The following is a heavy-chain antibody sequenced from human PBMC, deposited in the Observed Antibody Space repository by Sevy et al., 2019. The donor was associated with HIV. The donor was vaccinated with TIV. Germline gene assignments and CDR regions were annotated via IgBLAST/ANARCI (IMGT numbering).Heavy chain of an antibody. Sequence: GGSLRLSCAASGFTFSKYSMSWVRQPPGKGLEWVSTLSFGCGEINYADSVKGRFTISRDNSKSSVYLQMNNLRPEDTAVYYCGREGWTKPHDYWGQGTLVTVSS. D-gene: IGHD1-26*01. J-gene: IGHJ4*02. V-gene: IGHV3-23*01. CDR2: LSFGCGEI. CDR1: GFTFSKYS. CDR3: GREGWTKPHDY.